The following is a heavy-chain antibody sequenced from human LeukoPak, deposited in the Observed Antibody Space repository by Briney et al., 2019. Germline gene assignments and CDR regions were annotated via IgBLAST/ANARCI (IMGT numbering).Heavy chain of an antibody. CDR1: GYTFTAYY. CDR3: ARVPYSVHFEH. V-gene: IGHV1-2*02. D-gene: IGHD5/OR15-5a*01. Sequence: ASVKVSRKASGYTFTAYYMHWVRQAPGQGLEWMGWINPNSGGTNYAQKFQGRVTMTRDTSISTAYMTLSALRSDDTAVYYCARVPYSVHFEHWGQGTLVIVSS. J-gene: IGHJ4*02. CDR2: INPNSGGT.